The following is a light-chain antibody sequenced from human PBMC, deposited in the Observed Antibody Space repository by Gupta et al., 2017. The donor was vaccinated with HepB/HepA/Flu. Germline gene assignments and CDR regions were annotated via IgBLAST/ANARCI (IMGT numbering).Light chain of an antibody. CDR3: SSYTKNNTLV. CDR2: DVF. CDR1: SSDVGTYNF. V-gene: IGLV2-14*01. Sequence: QSALAPPASVSGSPGPSITISCTGTSSDVGTYNFVSWYQQHPGKAPQLLIFDVFNRPSGVSNRFSGSKSGTTAFPTISGLQADDDAYYYCSSYTKNNTLVFGTGTKVTVL. J-gene: IGLJ1*01.